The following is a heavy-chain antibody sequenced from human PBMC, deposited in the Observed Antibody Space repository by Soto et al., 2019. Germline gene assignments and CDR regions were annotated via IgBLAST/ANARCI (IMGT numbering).Heavy chain of an antibody. CDR1: GFTFDDYA. J-gene: IGHJ6*02. D-gene: IGHD3-10*01. CDR2: ISWNSGSI. Sequence: EVQLVESGGGLVQPGRSLRLSCAASGFTFDDYAMHWVRQAPGKGLEWVSGISWNSGSIGYADSVKGRFTISRDNAKTSLYLQMNSLRAEDTALYYCAKSSYRQPPYYGMDVWGQGTTVTVSS. V-gene: IGHV3-9*01. CDR3: AKSSYRQPPYYGMDV.